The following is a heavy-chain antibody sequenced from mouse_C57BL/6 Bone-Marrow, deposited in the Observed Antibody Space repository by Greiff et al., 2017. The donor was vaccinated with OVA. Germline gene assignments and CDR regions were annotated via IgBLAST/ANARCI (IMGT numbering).Heavy chain of an antibody. CDR3: ARSLPLYAMDY. D-gene: IGHD6-5*01. Sequence: EVQGVESVAELVRPGASVKLSCTASGFNIKNTYMHWVKQRPEQGLEWIGRIDPANGNTKYAPKFQGTATITADTASNTAYLQLSSLTSEDTAIYYCARSLPLYAMDYWGQGTSVTVSS. V-gene: IGHV14-3*01. J-gene: IGHJ4*01. CDR2: IDPANGNT. CDR1: GFNIKNTY.